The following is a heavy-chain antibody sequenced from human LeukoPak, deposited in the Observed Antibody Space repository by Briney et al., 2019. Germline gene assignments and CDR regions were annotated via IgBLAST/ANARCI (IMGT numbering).Heavy chain of an antibody. CDR3: AMDYYDSSGLSEWWFDP. D-gene: IGHD3-22*01. J-gene: IGHJ5*02. CDR1: GYTFTSNY. V-gene: IGHV1-46*01. CDR2: IYPRDGST. Sequence: GASVKVSCKASGYTFTSNYIHWVRQAPGQGLEWMGMIYPRDGSTSYAQKFQGRVTITRDTSASTAYMELSSLRSEDTAVYYCAMDYYDSSGLSEWWFDPWGQGTLVTVSS.